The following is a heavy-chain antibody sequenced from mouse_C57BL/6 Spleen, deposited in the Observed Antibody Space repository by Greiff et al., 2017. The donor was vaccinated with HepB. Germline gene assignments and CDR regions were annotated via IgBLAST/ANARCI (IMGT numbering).Heavy chain of an antibody. CDR2: ISDGGSYT. V-gene: IGHV5-4*01. J-gene: IGHJ4*01. CDR1: GFTFSSYA. CDR3: AREHYGSSPYYAMDY. Sequence: EVQLVESGGGLVKPGGSLKLSCAASGFTFSSYAMSWVRQTPDKRLEWVATISDGGSYTYYPDNVKGRFTISRDNAKNNLYLQMSHLKSEDTAMYYCAREHYGSSPYYAMDYWGQGTSVTVSS. D-gene: IGHD1-1*01.